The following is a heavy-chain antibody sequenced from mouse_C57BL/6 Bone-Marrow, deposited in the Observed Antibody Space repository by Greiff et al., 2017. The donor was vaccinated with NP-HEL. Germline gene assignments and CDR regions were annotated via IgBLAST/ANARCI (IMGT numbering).Heavy chain of an antibody. D-gene: IGHD1-1*01. CDR2: IYPGSGST. CDR1: GYTFTSYW. Sequence: VQLQQPGAELVKPGASVKLSCKASGYTFTSYWITWVKQRPGQGLEWIGDIYPGSGSTNYHEKFKSKATLTVDKSSSTAYMQLRSLTSEDSAVYYCARFEYYCGSRYAMDYWGQGTSVTVSS. CDR3: ARFEYYCGSRYAMDY. J-gene: IGHJ4*01. V-gene: IGHV1-55*01.